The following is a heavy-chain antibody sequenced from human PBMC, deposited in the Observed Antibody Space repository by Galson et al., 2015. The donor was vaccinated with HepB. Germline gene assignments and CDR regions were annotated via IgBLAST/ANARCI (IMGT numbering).Heavy chain of an antibody. CDR3: AGGIAVAGTLGYYYYGMDV. J-gene: IGHJ6*02. CDR2: INPSGGST. D-gene: IGHD6-19*01. Sequence: SVKVSCKASGYTFTSYYMHWVRQAPGQGLEWMGIINPSGGSTSYAQKFQGRVTMTRDTSTSTVYMELSSLRSEDTAVYYCAGGIAVAGTLGYYYYGMDVWGQGTTVTVSS. CDR1: GYTFTSYY. V-gene: IGHV1-46*01.